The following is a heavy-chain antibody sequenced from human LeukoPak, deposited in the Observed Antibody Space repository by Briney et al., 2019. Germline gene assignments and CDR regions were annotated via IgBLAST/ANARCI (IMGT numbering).Heavy chain of an antibody. CDR2: VSWNSGSI. CDR3: AKDTGLAAAAQFDY. V-gene: IGHV3-9*01. D-gene: IGHD6-13*01. Sequence: GRSLRLSCVVSGFIFEDYAMHWVRQAPGKGLEWVSGVSWNSGSIGYADSVKGRFTISRDNAKNSLYPQMNSLRAEDTALYYCAKDTGLAAAAQFDYWGQGTLVTVSS. CDR1: GFIFEDYA. J-gene: IGHJ4*02.